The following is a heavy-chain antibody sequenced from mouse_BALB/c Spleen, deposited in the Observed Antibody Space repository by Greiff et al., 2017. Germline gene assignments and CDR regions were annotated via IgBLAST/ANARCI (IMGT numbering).Heavy chain of an antibody. CDR3: ARDDY. CDR2: ISYSGST. Sequence: DVKLQESGPGLVKPSQSLSLTCTVTGYSITSDYAWNWIRQFPGNKLEWMGYISYSGSTSYNPSLKSRISITRDTSKNQFFLQLNSVTTEDTATYYCARDDYWGQGTTLTVSS. CDR1: GYSITSDYA. V-gene: IGHV3-2*02. J-gene: IGHJ2*01.